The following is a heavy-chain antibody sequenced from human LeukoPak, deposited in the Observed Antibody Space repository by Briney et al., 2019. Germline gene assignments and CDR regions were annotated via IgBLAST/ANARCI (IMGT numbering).Heavy chain of an antibody. Sequence: GGPLRLSCEASGFTFSSYSMNWVRQAPGKGLEWVSYISSSSATIHYADSVKGRFTISRDNAKNSLYLQMNSLRAEDTALYYCARDTHYYGSGSPAFGIWGQGTMATVSS. J-gene: IGHJ3*02. V-gene: IGHV3-48*01. CDR1: GFTFSSYS. D-gene: IGHD3-10*01. CDR2: ISSSSATI. CDR3: ARDTHYYGSGSPAFGI.